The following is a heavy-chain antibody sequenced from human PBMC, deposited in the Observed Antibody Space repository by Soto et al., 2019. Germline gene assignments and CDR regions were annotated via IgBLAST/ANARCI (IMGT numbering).Heavy chain of an antibody. CDR1: GGTFRTYA. V-gene: IGHV1-69*01. CDR2: IIPIFGSA. CDR3: ATTRDYFLDY. D-gene: IGHD4-17*01. Sequence: QVQLVQSGAEVKKPGSSVKVSCKASGGTFRTYAITWVRQAPGQGLEWMGGIIPIFGSAKYAQKFQDRVTLTADESTSTAYMELSSLTSEDTAVYYCATTRDYFLDYWGQGTLVTVSS. J-gene: IGHJ4*02.